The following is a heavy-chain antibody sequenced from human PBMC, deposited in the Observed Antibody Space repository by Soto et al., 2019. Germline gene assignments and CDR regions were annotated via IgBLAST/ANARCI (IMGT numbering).Heavy chain of an antibody. V-gene: IGHV4-39*01. D-gene: IGHD4-4*01. J-gene: IGHJ4*02. CDR3: ARTTGRHLDF. CDR1: YGSISVSNVF. Sequence: QLQLQESGPGLVKPWETLSLTCTVSYGSISVSNVFWGWVRQPPGKGLEWIGNIDYSGPAYFNPSLGTRVTFPVDTSKNQFSLTLYSVTAADTAVYYCARTTGRHLDFWGQGILVTVSS. CDR2: IDYSGPA.